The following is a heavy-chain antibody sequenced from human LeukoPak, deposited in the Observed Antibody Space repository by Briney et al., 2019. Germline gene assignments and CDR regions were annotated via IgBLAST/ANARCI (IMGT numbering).Heavy chain of an antibody. V-gene: IGHV3-53*01. CDR1: GFTVSSYY. D-gene: IGHD4-11*01. J-gene: IGHJ4*02. Sequence: GGSVTLFCAACGFTVSSYYVIWVRQARGKGLEWVSVIYSGGSTFYADFVKGRFTIFRDNCNNSLYLEMKRLRAGDTAVYYCTRDYSRPIQGEGLNYWGQGTLVTVSS. CDR3: TRDYSRPIQGEGLNY. CDR2: IYSGGST.